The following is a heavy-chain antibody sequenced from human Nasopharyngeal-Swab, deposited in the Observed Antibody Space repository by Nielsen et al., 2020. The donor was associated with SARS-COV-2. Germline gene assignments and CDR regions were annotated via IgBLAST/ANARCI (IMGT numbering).Heavy chain of an antibody. D-gene: IGHD6-19*01. V-gene: IGHV4-34*01. CDR2: INHSGST. CDR3: ARGVDSSGWYSYYYYYGMDV. J-gene: IGHJ6*02. Sequence: SQTLSLTCAVYGGSFSGYYWSWIHQPPGKGLEWIGEINHSGSTNYNPSLKSRVTISVDTSKNQFSLKLSSVTAADTAVYYCARGVDSSGWYSYYYYYGMDVWGQGTTVTVSS. CDR1: GGSFSGYY.